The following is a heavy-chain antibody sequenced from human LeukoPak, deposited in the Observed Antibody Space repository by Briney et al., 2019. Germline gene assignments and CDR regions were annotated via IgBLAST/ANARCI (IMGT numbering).Heavy chain of an antibody. CDR2: INPSGGST. CDR1: GYTFTTYY. V-gene: IGHV1-46*01. Sequence: ASVKVSCKASGYTFTTYYIHWVRQAPGQGLEWMGIINPSGGSTTYAQIFQGRVTLTRDTSTSTVYMELRSLTSEDTAVYYCARAQYFDWVSSLDYWGQGTLVTVSS. CDR3: ARAQYFDWVSSLDY. J-gene: IGHJ4*02. D-gene: IGHD3-9*01.